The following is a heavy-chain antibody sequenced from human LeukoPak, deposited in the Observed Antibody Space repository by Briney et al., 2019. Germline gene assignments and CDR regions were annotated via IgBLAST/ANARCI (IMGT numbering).Heavy chain of an antibody. CDR2: ISYDGSNK. V-gene: IGHV3-30-3*01. CDR1: GFTFSSYG. CDR3: AREAAAGGDHLDV. Sequence: GGSLRPSCAASGFTFSSYGMHWVSQAPGKGLEWVAVISYDGSNKYYADSVKGRFTISRDNPKNTLYLQMNSLRAEDTAVYYCAREAAAGGDHLDVWGKGTTVTVSS. D-gene: IGHD6-13*01. J-gene: IGHJ6*04.